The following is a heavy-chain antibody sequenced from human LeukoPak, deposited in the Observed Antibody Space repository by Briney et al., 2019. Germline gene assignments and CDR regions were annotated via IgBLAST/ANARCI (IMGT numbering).Heavy chain of an antibody. CDR1: GFTLSSYW. J-gene: IGHJ5*02. CDR2: INQDGSEK. CDR3: AREGCSGGSCYHNWFDP. D-gene: IGHD2-15*01. Sequence: GGSLRLSCAASGFTLSSYWMSWVRQAPGKGLEWVANINQDGSEKYYVDSVKGRFTISRDNAKNSLYLQMNSLRAEDTAVYYCAREGCSGGSCYHNWFDPWGQGTLVTVSS. V-gene: IGHV3-7*01.